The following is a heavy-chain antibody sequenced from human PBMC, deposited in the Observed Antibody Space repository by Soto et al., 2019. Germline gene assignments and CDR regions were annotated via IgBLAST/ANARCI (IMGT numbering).Heavy chain of an antibody. D-gene: IGHD6-19*01. CDR3: ARVHGSSGWLFDP. CDR2: ISGSSVAA. J-gene: IGHJ5*02. CDR1: GFTFSSYA. Sequence: QPGGSLRLSCAASGFTFSSYAMSWVRQAPGKGLEWVSAISGSSVAAYYADSVKGRFTISRDNAKNSLYLQMNSLRAEDTAVYYCARVHGSSGWLFDPWGQGTLVTVSS. V-gene: IGHV3-23*01.